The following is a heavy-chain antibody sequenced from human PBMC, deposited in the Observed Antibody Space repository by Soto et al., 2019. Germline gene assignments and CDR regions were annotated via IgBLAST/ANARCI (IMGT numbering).Heavy chain of an antibody. J-gene: IGHJ5*02. CDR3: ARGIGSSWYGDWFDP. CDR2: IYYSGST. CDR1: GGSISSYY. V-gene: IGHV4-59*01. D-gene: IGHD6-13*01. Sequence: LSLTCTVSGGSISSYYWSWIRQPPGKGLEWIGYIYYSGSTNYNPSLKSRVTISVDTSKNQFSLKLSSVTAADTAVYYCARGIGSSWYGDWFDPWGQGTLVTVSS.